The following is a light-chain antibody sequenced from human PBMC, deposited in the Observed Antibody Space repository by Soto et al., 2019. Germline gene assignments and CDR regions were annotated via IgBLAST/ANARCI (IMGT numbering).Light chain of an antibody. CDR1: QSVLSSSNNKNY. J-gene: IGKJ4*01. CDR3: QQYYRTPLT. Sequence: DFVMTQSPDSLAVSLGERATINCKSSQSVLSSSNNKNYLAWYQREPGQPPKLLIYWASTRESGVPDRFSGSGSGTDFTLTISSLQAEDVAVYYCQQYYRTPLTFGGGTKVEIK. V-gene: IGKV4-1*01. CDR2: WAS.